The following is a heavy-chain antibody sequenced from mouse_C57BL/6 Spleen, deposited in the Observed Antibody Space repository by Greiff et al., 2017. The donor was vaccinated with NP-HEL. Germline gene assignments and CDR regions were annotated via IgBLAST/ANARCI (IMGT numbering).Heavy chain of an antibody. J-gene: IGHJ2*01. CDR3: ERDYDYEGYFDY. CDR2: IRNKANGYTT. CDR1: GFTFTDYY. Sequence: EVQGVESGGGLVQPGGSLSLSCAASGFTFTDYYMSWVRQPPGKALEWLGFIRNKANGYTTEYSASVKGRFTISRDNSQSILYLQMNALRAEDSATYYCERDYDYEGYFDYWGQGTTLTVSS. D-gene: IGHD2-4*01. V-gene: IGHV7-3*01.